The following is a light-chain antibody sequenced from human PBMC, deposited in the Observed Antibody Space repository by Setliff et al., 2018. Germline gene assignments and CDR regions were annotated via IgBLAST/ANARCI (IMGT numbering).Light chain of an antibody. CDR1: SSDVGYYNF. V-gene: IGLV2-14*03. CDR2: DVT. Sequence: QSALAQPASVSESPGQSITIYCTGTSSDVGYYNFVSWYQQHPGKAPKLMIYDVTDRPSGISNRFSGSKSGNTASLTISGLQAEDEADYYCTSYTTSDSFVFGTWTKVTVL. J-gene: IGLJ1*01. CDR3: TSYTTSDSFV.